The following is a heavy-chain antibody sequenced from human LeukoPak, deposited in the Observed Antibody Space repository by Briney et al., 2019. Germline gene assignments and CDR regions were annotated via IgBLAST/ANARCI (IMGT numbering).Heavy chain of an antibody. CDR1: GFTFRSYG. D-gene: IGHD4-23*01. CDR3: AKGYGGSHFDY. CDR2: IRYDESKN. Sequence: PGWSLRLSCAASGFTFRSYGMHWVRQAPGKGLEWVAFIRYDESKNYYADSVRGRFTISRDNSNNTLYLQMNSLRVEDTGIYYCAKGYGGSHFDYWGQGALVAVSS. V-gene: IGHV3-30*02. J-gene: IGHJ4*02.